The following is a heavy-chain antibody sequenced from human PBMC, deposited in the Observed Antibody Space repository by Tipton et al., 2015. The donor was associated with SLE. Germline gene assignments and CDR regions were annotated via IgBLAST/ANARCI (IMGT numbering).Heavy chain of an antibody. D-gene: IGHD2-2*01. CDR3: ARDSSSTSGRSGYYYYYYMDV. CDR2: ISAYNGNT. V-gene: IGHV1-18*04. CDR1: GYTFTSYY. Sequence: QSGAEVKKPGASVKVSCKASGYTFTSYYMHWVRQAPGQGLEWMGWISAYNGNTNYAQKLQGRVTMTTDTSTSTAYMELRSLRSDDTAVDYCARDSSSTSGRSGYYYYYYMDVWGKGTTVTISS. J-gene: IGHJ6*03.